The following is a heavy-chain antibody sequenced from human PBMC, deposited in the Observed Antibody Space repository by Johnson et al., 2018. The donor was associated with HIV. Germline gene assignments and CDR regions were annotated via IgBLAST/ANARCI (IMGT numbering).Heavy chain of an antibody. J-gene: IGHJ3*02. CDR2: ISGSGGST. V-gene: IGHV3-23*04. CDR3: AKTSRGSSWFDAFDI. Sequence: MLLVESGGGLVQPGRSLRLSCAASGFTFSDYYMSWIRQAPGKGLVWVSAISGSGGSTYYADSVKGRFTISRDNSKNTLYLQMNSLRAEDTAVYYCAKTSRGSSWFDAFDIWGQGTMVTVSS. D-gene: IGHD6-13*01. CDR1: GFTFSDYY.